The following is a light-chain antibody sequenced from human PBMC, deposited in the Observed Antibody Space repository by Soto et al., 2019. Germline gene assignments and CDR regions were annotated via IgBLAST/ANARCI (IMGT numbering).Light chain of an antibody. V-gene: IGKV3-11*01. J-gene: IGKJ1*01. CDR2: DAS. Sequence: EIVLTQSPATLALSPGERATLSCRASQSVISYLAWYQHKPGQAPRLLIYDASKRATGLPARFSGSGSGTDFTLTIRRIEPEDFAVYYCQQRSYWPITFGQGTKVDIK. CDR1: QSVISY. CDR3: QQRSYWPIT.